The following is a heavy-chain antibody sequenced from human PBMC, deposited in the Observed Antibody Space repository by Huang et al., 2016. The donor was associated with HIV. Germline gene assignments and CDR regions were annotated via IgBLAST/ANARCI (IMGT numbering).Heavy chain of an antibody. Sequence: QVQLHQWGAGLLKPSETLSLTCAVYGGSFSGYYWGWIRQPPGKGLEWIGEITHRGITNYTPSLKSRVTISEETSNNQFSLKLSSVAAADTAVYYCARAPHYGSGSYYYWGQGTLVTVSS. CDR2: ITHRGIT. CDR3: ARAPHYGSGSYYY. J-gene: IGHJ4*02. D-gene: IGHD3-10*01. V-gene: IGHV4-34*01. CDR1: GGSFSGYY.